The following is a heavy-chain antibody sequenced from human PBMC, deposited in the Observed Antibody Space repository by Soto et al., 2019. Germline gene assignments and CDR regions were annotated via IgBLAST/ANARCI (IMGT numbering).Heavy chain of an antibody. CDR3: AKDSWYFDL. CDR2: IDTSGHST. CDR1: GFTFTIYA. Sequence: GSLRLSCAASGFTFTIYAMHWVRHVPGKGLVWVARIDTSGHSTNYAESVKGRFTISRDNAKNTVSLQMNSLRVEDTGVYYCAKDSWYFDLWSQGSQVTVSS. D-gene: IGHD6-13*01. J-gene: IGHJ4*02. V-gene: IGHV3-74*01.